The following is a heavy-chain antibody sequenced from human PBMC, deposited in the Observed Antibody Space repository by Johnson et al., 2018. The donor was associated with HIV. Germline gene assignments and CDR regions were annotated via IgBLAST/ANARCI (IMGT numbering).Heavy chain of an antibody. CDR1: GFTFSTYA. CDR2: ISSDASEK. V-gene: IGHV3-30*14. CDR3: ARDGRDLVTRGSFDV. J-gene: IGHJ3*01. D-gene: IGHD5-18*01. Sequence: VQLVESGGGVVQPGRSLRLSCAASGFTFSTYAIHWVRQSPGYGLEWVAVISSDASEKYYADSVKGRFTIPRDNSRNMLYLQMNSLRPEDTAVYYCARDGRDLVTRGSFDVWGQGTVVTVS.